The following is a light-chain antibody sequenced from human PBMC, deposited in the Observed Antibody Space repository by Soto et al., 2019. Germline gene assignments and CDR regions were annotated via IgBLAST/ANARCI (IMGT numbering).Light chain of an antibody. CDR2: DDN. V-gene: IGLV3-21*02. Sequence: SYELTQPPSVSVAPGQTARITCAGNNIESKTVHWYQQKPGPAPVLVVYDDNDRPSGIPERFPGPHSGNTANLTFNSVEGGGGGEYFCPGWDKSTDHPGVGFGRRAQLTVL. J-gene: IGLJ2*01. CDR3: PGWDKSTDHPGVG. CDR1: NIESKT.